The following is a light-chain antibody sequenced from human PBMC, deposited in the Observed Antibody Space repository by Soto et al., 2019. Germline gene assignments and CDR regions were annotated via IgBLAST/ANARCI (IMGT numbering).Light chain of an antibody. J-gene: IGKJ1*01. CDR3: QQYGSYSPWT. Sequence: DIQMTQSPSTLSASVGDRVTITCRASQSIGSWLAWYQQKPGKAPKLLIYKASSLESGVPSRSSGSGSGTECTLSISSLQPDDFASYYCQQYGSYSPWTFGQGTKVEIK. CDR2: KAS. V-gene: IGKV1-5*03. CDR1: QSIGSW.